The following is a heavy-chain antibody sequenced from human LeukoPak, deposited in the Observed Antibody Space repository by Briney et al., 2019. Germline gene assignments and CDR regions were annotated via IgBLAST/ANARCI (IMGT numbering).Heavy chain of an antibody. CDR2: IYYSGST. J-gene: IGHJ5*02. Sequence: KPSETLSLTCTVSGGSISSSSYYWGWIRQPPGKGLEWIGSIYYSGSTYYNPSLKSRVTISVDTSKNQFSLKLSSVTAADTAVYYCARVFGLLRFDPWGQGTLVTVSS. D-gene: IGHD3-10*02. CDR1: GGSISSSSYY. CDR3: ARVFGLLRFDP. V-gene: IGHV4-39*07.